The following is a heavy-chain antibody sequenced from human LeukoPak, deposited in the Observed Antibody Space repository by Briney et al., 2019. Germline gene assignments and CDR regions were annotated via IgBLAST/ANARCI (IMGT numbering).Heavy chain of an antibody. V-gene: IGHV4-59*11. J-gene: IGHJ5*02. Sequence: SETLSLTCTVSGGSISGQYWSWIRQPPGKALEYIGYIYSTGSTNYDPSLKSRVSISVDTSKNQFSLKLSSVTAADTAVYYCARLIVGASGNWFDPWGQGALVTVSS. CDR2: IYSTGST. CDR3: ARLIVGASGNWFDP. CDR1: GGSISGQY. D-gene: IGHD1-26*01.